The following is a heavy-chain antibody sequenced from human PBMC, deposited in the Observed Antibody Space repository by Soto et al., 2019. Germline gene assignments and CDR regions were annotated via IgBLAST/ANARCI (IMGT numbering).Heavy chain of an antibody. CDR1: GYTLTSYG. J-gene: IGHJ4*02. Sequence: GASVKVSCKASGYTLTSYGISWVRQAPGQGLEWMGWISAYNGNTNYAQKLQGRVTMTTDTSTSTAYMELRSLRSDDTAVYYCAITPASLRYGAVAGNLDYWGQATLVTVSS. D-gene: IGHD6-19*01. CDR3: AITPASLRYGAVAGNLDY. CDR2: ISAYNGNT. V-gene: IGHV1-18*01.